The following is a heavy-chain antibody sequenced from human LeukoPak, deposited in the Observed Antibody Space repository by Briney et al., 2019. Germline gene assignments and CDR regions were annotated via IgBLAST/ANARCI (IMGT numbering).Heavy chain of an antibody. CDR1: GYTFTSYG. CDR2: ISAYNGNT. D-gene: IGHD3-10*01. Sequence: APVKVSCKASGYTFTSYGISWVRQAPGQGLEWMGWISAYNGNTNYAQKLQGRVTMTTDTSTSTAYMELRSLRSDDTAVYYCARDRDYYGSGSYHDYWGQGTLVTVSS. J-gene: IGHJ4*02. CDR3: ARDRDYYGSGSYHDY. V-gene: IGHV1-18*01.